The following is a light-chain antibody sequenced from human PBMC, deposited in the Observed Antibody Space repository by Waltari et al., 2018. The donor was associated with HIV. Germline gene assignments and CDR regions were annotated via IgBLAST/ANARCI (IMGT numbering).Light chain of an antibody. CDR1: SSDVGSYNL. J-gene: IGLJ3*02. CDR3: CSYATNNPFMV. V-gene: IGLV2-23*02. CDR2: EVD. Sequence: QSALTQPASVSGSPGQSITISCTGTSSDVGSYNLVSWYQHLPGKAPKLMIYEVDKRPSGVSNRFSGSKSGNTASLTISGLQAEDEAYYYCCSYATNNPFMVFGGGTKLTAL.